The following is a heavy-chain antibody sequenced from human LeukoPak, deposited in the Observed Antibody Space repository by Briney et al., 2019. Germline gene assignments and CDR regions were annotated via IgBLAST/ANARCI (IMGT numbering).Heavy chain of an antibody. CDR3: ARGFLLRHPSAEDLPFDY. J-gene: IGHJ4*02. D-gene: IGHD1-26*01. V-gene: IGHV3-11*01. Sequence: GGSLRLSCAASGFTFSDYYMSWIRQAPGKGLEWVSYISSSGSTIYYADSVKGRFTISRDNAKNSLYLQMNSLRAEDTAVYYCARGFLLRHPSAEDLPFDYWGQGTLVTVSS. CDR2: ISSSGSTI. CDR1: GFTFSDYY.